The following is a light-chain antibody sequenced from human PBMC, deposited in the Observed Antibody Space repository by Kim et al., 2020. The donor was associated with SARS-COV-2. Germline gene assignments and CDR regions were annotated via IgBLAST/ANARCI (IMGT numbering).Light chain of an antibody. CDR2: RNN. CDR1: SSNIERNS. CDR3: AAWDNSLSGWV. J-gene: IGLJ3*02. Sequence: VATSCSGGSSNIERNSVYWCQLRPGTDPKLLIYRNNHRPSEGPDRFSGSRSGPSAALAIGGLRSEDEADYYCAAWDNSLSGWVFGGGTQLTVL. V-gene: IGLV1-47*01.